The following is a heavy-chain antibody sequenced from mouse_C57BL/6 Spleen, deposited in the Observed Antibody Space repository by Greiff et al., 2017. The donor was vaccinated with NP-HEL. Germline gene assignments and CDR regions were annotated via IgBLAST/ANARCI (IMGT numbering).Heavy chain of an antibody. Sequence: QVQLQQSGAELVKPGASVKLSCKASGYTFTEYTIHWVKQRSGQGLAWIGWFYPGSGSIKYNEKFQDKATLTADKSSSTVYMELRRLTSEDSAVYFCARHEDGDDYDVNWFAYWGQGTLVTVSA. D-gene: IGHD2-4*01. CDR2: FYPGSGSI. V-gene: IGHV1-62-2*01. CDR1: GYTFTEYT. J-gene: IGHJ3*01. CDR3: ARHEDGDDYDVNWFAY.